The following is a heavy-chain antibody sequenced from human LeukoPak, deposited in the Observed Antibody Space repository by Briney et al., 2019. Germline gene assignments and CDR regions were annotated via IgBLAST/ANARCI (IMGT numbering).Heavy chain of an antibody. CDR2: IWYDGSNK. D-gene: IGHD5-24*01. CDR1: AFTCSNYG. V-gene: IGHV3-33*01. CDR3: ARGDGYNDAEYLQH. J-gene: IGHJ1*01. Sequence: PGRSLRLYSAASAFTCSNYGMHRVRQAPGKGLEWVADIWYDGSNKYYGDSVKGRFTISRDNSKKTLYLQMNSLRVEDTAVYYCARGDGYNDAEYLQHWGQGTLVTVS.